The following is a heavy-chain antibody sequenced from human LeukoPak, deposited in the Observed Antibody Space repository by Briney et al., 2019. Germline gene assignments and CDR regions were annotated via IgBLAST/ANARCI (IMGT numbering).Heavy chain of an antibody. CDR1: GFTFDDYA. V-gene: IGHV3-49*04. CDR3: TRDLHYYDSSGYYRDYYYMDV. J-gene: IGHJ6*03. CDR2: ISGNADGGTK. Sequence: GGSLRLSCTASGFTFDDYAMSWVRQAPGKGLEWVGFISGNADGGTKEYAASVKGRFTISRSDSKSIAYLQMNSLKTEDTAVYYCTRDLHYYDSSGYYRDYYYMDVWGKGTTVTVTS. D-gene: IGHD3-22*01.